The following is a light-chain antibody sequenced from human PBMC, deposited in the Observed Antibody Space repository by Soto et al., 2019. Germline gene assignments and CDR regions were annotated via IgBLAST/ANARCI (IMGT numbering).Light chain of an antibody. CDR1: QSLLHRNGYNY. CDR2: LGS. V-gene: IGKV2-28*01. J-gene: IGKJ4*01. CDR3: MQALQTRLT. Sequence: DLVMTQSPLFLPVTPGEPASISCRSSQSLLHRNGYNYLDWYLQKPGQSPQLLIYLGSNRASGVPDRFSGSGSGTDFTLKISRVEAEDVGVYYCMQALQTRLTFGGGTKVEI.